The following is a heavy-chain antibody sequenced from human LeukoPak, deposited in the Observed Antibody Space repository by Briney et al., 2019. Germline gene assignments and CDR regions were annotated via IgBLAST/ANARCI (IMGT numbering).Heavy chain of an antibody. CDR3: ARVFGCSSTSCYVSWFDP. Sequence: GASVKVSCKASGGTFSSYTISWVRQAPGQGLEWMGWINPNSGGTNYAQKFQGRVTMTRDTSISTAYMELSRLRSDDTAVYYCARVFGCSSTSCYVSWFDPWGQGTLVTVSS. CDR1: GGTFSSYT. CDR2: INPNSGGT. V-gene: IGHV1-2*02. D-gene: IGHD2-2*01. J-gene: IGHJ5*02.